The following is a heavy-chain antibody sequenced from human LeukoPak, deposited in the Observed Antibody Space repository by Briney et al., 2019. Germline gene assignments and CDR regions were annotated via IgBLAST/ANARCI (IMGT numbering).Heavy chain of an antibody. CDR3: ARVAYCGGDCYYYFDY. D-gene: IGHD2-21*02. Sequence: GGSLRLSCAASGFTFSSYSMDWVRQAPGKGLEWVSSISSSSSYIYYADSVKGRFTISRDNAKNSLYLQMNSLRTEDTAVYYCARVAYCGGDCYYYFDYWGQGTLVTVSS. V-gene: IGHV3-21*04. CDR1: GFTFSSYS. J-gene: IGHJ4*02. CDR2: ISSSSSYI.